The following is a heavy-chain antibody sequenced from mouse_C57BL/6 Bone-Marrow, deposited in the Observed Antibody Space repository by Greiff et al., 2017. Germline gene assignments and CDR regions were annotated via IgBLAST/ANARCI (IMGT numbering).Heavy chain of an antibody. D-gene: IGHD2-3*01. CDR1: GYTFTSYW. CDR2: IYPGSGST. V-gene: IGHV1-55*01. CDR3: AGGYYGNAMDY. J-gene: IGHJ4*01. Sequence: QVQLQQPGAELVKPGASVKMSCKASGYTFTSYWITWVKQRPGQGLEWIGDIYPGSGSTNYNEKFKSKATLTVDTSASTAYMQLSSLTSEDSAVYYGAGGYYGNAMDYWGQGTSVTVSS.